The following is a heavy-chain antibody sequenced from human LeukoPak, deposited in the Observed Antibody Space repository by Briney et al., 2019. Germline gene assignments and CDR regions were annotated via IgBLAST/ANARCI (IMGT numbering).Heavy chain of an antibody. V-gene: IGHV1-2*02. Sequence: ASVKVSCKASGYTFTGYYMHWVRQAPGQGLEWMGWINPNSGGTNYAQKFQGRVTMTTDTSTSTAYMELRSLRSDDTAVYYCARASRSILAARRGGLDYWGQGTLVTVSS. J-gene: IGHJ4*02. CDR3: ARASRSILAARRGGLDY. CDR1: GYTFTGYY. D-gene: IGHD6-6*01. CDR2: INPNSGGT.